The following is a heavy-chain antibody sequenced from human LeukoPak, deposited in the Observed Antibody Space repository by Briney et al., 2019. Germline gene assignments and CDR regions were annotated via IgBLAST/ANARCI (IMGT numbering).Heavy chain of an antibody. J-gene: IGHJ6*04. CDR1: GFTFSSYA. V-gene: IGHV3-7*01. CDR2: IRQDGSEK. D-gene: IGHD3-10*02. Sequence: GGSLRLSCAASGFTFSSYAMHWVRQAPGKGLEWVANIRQDGSEKHYVDSMKGRFTISRDNAKNSLYLQMNSLRAEDTAVYYCAELGITMIGGVWGKGTTVTISS. CDR3: AELGITMIGGV.